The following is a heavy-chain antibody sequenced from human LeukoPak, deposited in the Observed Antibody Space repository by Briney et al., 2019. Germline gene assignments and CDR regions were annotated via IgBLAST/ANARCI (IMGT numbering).Heavy chain of an antibody. V-gene: IGHV3-23*01. D-gene: IGHD3-22*01. CDR1: GFTFSAYD. J-gene: IGHJ4*02. Sequence: GGSLRLSCAASGFTFSAYDMNWVRQAPGKGLEWVSSISGSGGRTYYSDSVKGRFTISRDNSKNTLYLQLNGLRAEDTAVYYCAKEREYYDSSGYAGFDYWGQGTLVTVSS. CDR3: AKEREYYDSSGYAGFDY. CDR2: ISGSGGRT.